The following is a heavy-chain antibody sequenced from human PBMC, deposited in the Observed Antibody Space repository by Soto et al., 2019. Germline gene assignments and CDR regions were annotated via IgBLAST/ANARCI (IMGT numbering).Heavy chain of an antibody. D-gene: IGHD6-13*01. CDR1: GGSISSGGYY. CDR2: IYYSGST. Sequence: PSETLSLTCTVSGGSISSGGYYWSWIRQHPGKGLEWIGYIYYSGSTYYNPSLKSRVTISVDTSKNQFSLKLSSVTAADTAVYYCARDFSIAAAADYYYGMDVWGQGTTVTVSS. CDR3: ARDFSIAAAADYYYGMDV. V-gene: IGHV4-31*03. J-gene: IGHJ6*02.